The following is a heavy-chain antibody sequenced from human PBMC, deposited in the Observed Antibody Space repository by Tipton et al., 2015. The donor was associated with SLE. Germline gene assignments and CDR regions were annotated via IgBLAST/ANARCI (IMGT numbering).Heavy chain of an antibody. CDR2: VYQSGTT. CDR3: ARWYYGSGSYAFDI. J-gene: IGHJ3*02. Sequence: TLSLTCTVSGDSISSFHWSWIRQPPGKGLEWLGDVYQSGTTNSNPSLKSRVTISVDTSKNQFSLKVSSVTAADTAVYYCARWYYGSGSYAFDIWGQGTMVTVSS. CDR1: GDSISSFH. V-gene: IGHV4-59*01. D-gene: IGHD3-10*01.